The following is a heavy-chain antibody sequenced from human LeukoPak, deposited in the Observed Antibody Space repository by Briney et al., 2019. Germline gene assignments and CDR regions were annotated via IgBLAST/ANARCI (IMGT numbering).Heavy chain of an antibody. CDR2: IIPIFGTA. V-gene: IGHV1-69*05. J-gene: IGHJ6*03. CDR3: ARGGFSNLVYMDV. D-gene: IGHD5-12*01. Sequence: SVKVSCKASGGTFSSYAISWVRQAPGQGLEWMGRIIPIFGTANYAQKFQGRVTITTDESTSTAYMELSSLRSEDTAVYYCARGGFSNLVYMDVWGKGTTVTVSS. CDR1: GGTFSSYA.